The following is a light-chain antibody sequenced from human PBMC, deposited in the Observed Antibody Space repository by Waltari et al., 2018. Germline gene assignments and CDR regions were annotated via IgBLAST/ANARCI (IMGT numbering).Light chain of an antibody. CDR2: GAS. CDR1: QSITTY. J-gene: IGKJ2*01. Sequence: DIQLTQSPSFLSASVGDSVTIHCRASQSITTYLAWYQQKPGKAPKILIYGASTLHSGVPSRFSGSGTGTEFALTISSLQPEDFATYCCQQLHSYPRTFGQGTKLEIK. CDR3: QQLHSYPRT. V-gene: IGKV1-9*01.